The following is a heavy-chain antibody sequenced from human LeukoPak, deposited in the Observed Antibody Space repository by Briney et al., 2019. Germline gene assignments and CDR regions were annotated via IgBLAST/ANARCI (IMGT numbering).Heavy chain of an antibody. Sequence: CPGGSLRLSCAASGFTFDDYGMSWVRQAPGKGLEWVSGIDWNGGSTGYADSVKGRFTISRDNAKNSLYLQMNSLRAEDTALYYCARGYNWNYRNAFDIWGQGTMVTVSS. CDR1: GFTFDDYG. V-gene: IGHV3-20*04. J-gene: IGHJ3*02. CDR2: IDWNGGST. CDR3: ARGYNWNYRNAFDI. D-gene: IGHD1-7*01.